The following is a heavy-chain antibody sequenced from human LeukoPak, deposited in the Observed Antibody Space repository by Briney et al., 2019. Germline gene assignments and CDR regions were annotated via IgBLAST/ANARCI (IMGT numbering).Heavy chain of an antibody. D-gene: IGHD6-19*01. J-gene: IGHJ4*02. CDR2: ISSSSSYI. Sequence: GGSLRLSCAASGFTFSSYSMNWVRQAPGKGLEWVSSISSSSSYIYYADSVKGRFTISRDNAKNSLYLQMNSLRAEDTAVYYCARDKGWYYFDYWGQGTLVTVSS. V-gene: IGHV3-21*01. CDR3: ARDKGWYYFDY. CDR1: GFTFSSYS.